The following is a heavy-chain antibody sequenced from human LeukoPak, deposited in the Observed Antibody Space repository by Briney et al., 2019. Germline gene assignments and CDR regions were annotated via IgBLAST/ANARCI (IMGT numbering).Heavy chain of an antibody. J-gene: IGHJ6*03. CDR1: GFTFSSYA. V-gene: IGHV3-30*02. Sequence: GGSLRLSCAASGFTFSSYAMSWVRQAPGKGLEWVAVIWYGGTNKYYADSVKGRFTISRDNSKNTLHLQMNSLRAEDTAVYYCAKDGLAYCGGDCYIEYYYMDVWGKGTTVTVSS. CDR2: IWYGGTNK. D-gene: IGHD2-21*01. CDR3: AKDGLAYCGGDCYIEYYYMDV.